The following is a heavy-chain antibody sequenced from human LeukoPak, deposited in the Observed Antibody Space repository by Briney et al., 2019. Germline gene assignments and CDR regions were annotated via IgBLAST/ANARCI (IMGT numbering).Heavy chain of an antibody. Sequence: SATLSLTCTVSGGSISSSSYYWGWIRQPPGKGLEWIGSIYYSGSTYYNPSLKSRVTISVDTSKNQFSLKLSSVTAADTAVYYCARRANWFDPWGQGTLVTVSS. J-gene: IGHJ5*02. V-gene: IGHV4-39*01. CDR1: GGSISSSSYY. CDR3: ARRANWFDP. CDR2: IYYSGST.